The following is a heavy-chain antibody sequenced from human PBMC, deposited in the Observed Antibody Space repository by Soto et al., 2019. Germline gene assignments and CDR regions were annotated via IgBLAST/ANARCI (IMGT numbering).Heavy chain of an antibody. CDR2: IYYSGST. J-gene: IGHJ4*02. Sequence: SETLSLTCTVSGGSISSGGYYWSWIRQHPGKGLEWIGYIYYSGSTYYNPSLKSRVTISVDTSKNQFSLKLSSVTAADTAAYYCARVKDGSGSYDRGEDWGQGTLVTVSS. V-gene: IGHV4-31*03. CDR1: GGSISSGGYY. D-gene: IGHD3-10*01. CDR3: ARVKDGSGSYDRGED.